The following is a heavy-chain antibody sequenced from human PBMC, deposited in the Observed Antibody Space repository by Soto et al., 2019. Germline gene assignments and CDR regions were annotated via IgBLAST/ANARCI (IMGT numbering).Heavy chain of an antibody. CDR2: IYYSGST. D-gene: IGHD3-10*01. CDR3: ARHVPSQYGSGSLYFDY. V-gene: IGHV4-59*08. Sequence: SETLSLTCTVSGGSISSYYWSWIRQPPGKGLEWIGYIYYSGSTNYNPSLKSRVTISVDTSKNHFSLKLSSVTAADTAVYYCARHVPSQYGSGSLYFDYWGQGTLVTVSS. J-gene: IGHJ4*02. CDR1: GGSISSYY.